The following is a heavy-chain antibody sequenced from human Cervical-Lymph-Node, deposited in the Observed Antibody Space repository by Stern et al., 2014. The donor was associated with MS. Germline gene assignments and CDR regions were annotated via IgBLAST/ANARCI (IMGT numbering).Heavy chain of an antibody. D-gene: IGHD1-26*01. Sequence: VQLLESGAEVKKPGSSVKVSCKASGGAFSSYAISWVRQAPGQGLEWMGGLIPIFGTATYAQKFQGTVKIRADESPSTAYMELSSLRSEDTAVYYCARGELKEGLVRGMDVWGQGTTVTVSS. V-gene: IGHV1-69*01. CDR3: ARGELKEGLVRGMDV. CDR2: LIPIFGTA. CDR1: GGAFSSYA. J-gene: IGHJ6*02.